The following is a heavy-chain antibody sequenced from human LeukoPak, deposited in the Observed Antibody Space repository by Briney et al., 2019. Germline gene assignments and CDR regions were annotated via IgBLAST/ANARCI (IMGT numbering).Heavy chain of an antibody. J-gene: IGHJ4*02. Sequence: ASVKVSCKASGYTFTGYYMHWVRQAPGQGLEWMGRTNPNSGGTNYAQKFQGRVTMTRDTSISTAYMELSRLRSDDTAVYHCAREAMYSYGNNFDYWGQGTLVTVSS. CDR1: GYTFTGYY. D-gene: IGHD5-18*01. V-gene: IGHV1-2*06. CDR3: AREAMYSYGNNFDY. CDR2: TNPNSGGT.